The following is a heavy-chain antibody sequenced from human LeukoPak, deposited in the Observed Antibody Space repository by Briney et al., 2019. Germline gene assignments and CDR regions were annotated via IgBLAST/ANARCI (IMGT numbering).Heavy chain of an antibody. CDR1: GFTFSSYW. J-gene: IGHJ4*02. D-gene: IGHD6-19*01. CDR3: ARDYQQWLVKYYFDY. V-gene: IGHV3-7*01. CDR2: IKQDGSEK. Sequence: GGSLRLSCAASGFTFSSYWMSWVRQAPGKGLEWVANIKQDGSEKYYVDSVKGRFTISRDNAKNSLYLQMNSLRAEDTAVYYCARDYQQWLVKYYFDYWGQGTLVTVSS.